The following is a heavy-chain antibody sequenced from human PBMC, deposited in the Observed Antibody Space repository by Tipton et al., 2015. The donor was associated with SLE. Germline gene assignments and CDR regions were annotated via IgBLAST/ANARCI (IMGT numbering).Heavy chain of an antibody. CDR2: IYYRGST. D-gene: IGHD3-22*01. Sequence: TLSLTCAVYGGSFSGYYWSWIRQHPGKGLEWIGYIYYRGSTYYNPSLKSRVTISVDTSKNQFSLKLSSVTAADTAVYYCARAQARDYYDSSAQIDYWGQGTLVTVSS. V-gene: IGHV4-31*11. CDR3: ARAQARDYYDSSAQIDY. CDR1: GGSFSGYY. J-gene: IGHJ4*02.